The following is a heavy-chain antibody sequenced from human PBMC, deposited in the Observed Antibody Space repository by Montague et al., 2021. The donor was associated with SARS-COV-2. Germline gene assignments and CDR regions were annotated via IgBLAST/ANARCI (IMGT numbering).Heavy chain of an antibody. CDR3: ARQRRGGLVSTPRFFDY. Sequence: SETLSLTCTVSGGSISSNSYYWGWIRQPPGKGLEWIGSIYYSGSTYYXXXLKSRVTISVDTSKNQFSLKLSSVTAADTAVYYCARQRRGGLVSTPRFFDYWGQGTLVTVSS. CDR2: IYYSGST. V-gene: IGHV4-39*01. J-gene: IGHJ4*02. D-gene: IGHD6-19*01. CDR1: GGSISSNSYY.